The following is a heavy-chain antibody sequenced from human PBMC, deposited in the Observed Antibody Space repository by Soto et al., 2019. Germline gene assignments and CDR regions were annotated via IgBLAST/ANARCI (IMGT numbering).Heavy chain of an antibody. CDR3: AKDRVPDGRWNFDY. Sequence: EVHLLESGGQLVQAGGSLRLSCVPSGISFSGYTMSWVRQAPGRGLEWVASIYGNGGGTFYADSVKGRFTISRDNYKRILFLDITALRAEDTAVYYCAKDRVPDGRWNFDYWGQGTLVTVSS. CDR1: GISFSGYT. J-gene: IGHJ4*02. CDR2: IYGNGGGT. D-gene: IGHD2-2*01. V-gene: IGHV3-23*01.